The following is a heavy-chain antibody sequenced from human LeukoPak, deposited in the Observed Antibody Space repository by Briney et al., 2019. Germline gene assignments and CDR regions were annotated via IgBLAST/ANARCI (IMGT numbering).Heavy chain of an antibody. CDR2: IIPIFGTA. CDR3: VFDSSGYLSRSLPPYFDS. J-gene: IGHJ4*02. V-gene: IGHV1-69*05. Sequence: GSSVKVSCKASGGTFSGYAISWVRQAPGQGLEWMGGIIPIFGTAKYAQKFQGRVTLTTDESTSTAYMELSSLRSEDTAVYYCVFDSSGYLSRSLPPYFDSWGQGTLVTVSS. D-gene: IGHD3-22*01. CDR1: GGTFSGYA.